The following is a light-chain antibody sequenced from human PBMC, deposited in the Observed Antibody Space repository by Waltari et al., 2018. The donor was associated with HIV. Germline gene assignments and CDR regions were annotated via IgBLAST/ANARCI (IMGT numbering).Light chain of an antibody. CDR1: SSDIGHYKY. CDR3: SSYISTTTR. CDR2: EVS. Sequence: QSAPTQPASVSGSPGQSITISCTGTSSDIGHYKYVSWYQQSPGKAPKLMIYEVSNRPSVVSNRFSGSKSGNTASLTISELQAQDDADYYCSSYISTTTRFATATKVTVL. V-gene: IGLV2-14*01. J-gene: IGLJ1*01.